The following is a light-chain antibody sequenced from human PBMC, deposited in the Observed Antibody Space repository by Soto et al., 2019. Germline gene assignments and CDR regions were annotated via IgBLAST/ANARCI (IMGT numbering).Light chain of an antibody. CDR2: GAS. CDR3: HQYGDSPFT. CDR1: QSVNSKF. V-gene: IGKV3-20*01. J-gene: IGKJ3*01. Sequence: EIVLTQSPGTLSLSPGERATLTCRASQSVNSKFFAWYQQKPGQVPMVLFYGASSRATGIPDRFSGSGSGTDFTLTISRLQPEDFAVYYCHQYGDSPFTFGPGTKVDL.